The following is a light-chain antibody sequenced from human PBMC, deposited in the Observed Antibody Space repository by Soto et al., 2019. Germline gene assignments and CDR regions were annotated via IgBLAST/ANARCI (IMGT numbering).Light chain of an antibody. J-gene: IGKJ4*01. CDR1: QSVLYSSDNKNY. Sequence: DIVMTQSPDSLAVSLGERATINCKSSQSVLYSSDNKNYLAWYQQKPGQPPKLLIYWSSTRDYGFPDRFSGSVFAADITLTISSLQDEDVAVDSCQQYYSTLTFGGGTKVDIK. CDR3: QQYYSTLT. CDR2: WSS. V-gene: IGKV4-1*01.